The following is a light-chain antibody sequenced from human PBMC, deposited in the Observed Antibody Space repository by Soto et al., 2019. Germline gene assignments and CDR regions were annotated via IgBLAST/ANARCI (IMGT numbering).Light chain of an antibody. J-gene: IGKJ1*01. V-gene: IGKV3-15*01. CDR3: QQYNNWPGT. Sequence: EIVMTQSPATLSVSPGERATLSCRASQSISSNLAWYQKKPGQAPRLLIYGASTRATGIQARFSGSGSGTEFTLTISSLQSEDFAVYYCQQYNNWPGTFGQGTKVEIK. CDR2: GAS. CDR1: QSISSN.